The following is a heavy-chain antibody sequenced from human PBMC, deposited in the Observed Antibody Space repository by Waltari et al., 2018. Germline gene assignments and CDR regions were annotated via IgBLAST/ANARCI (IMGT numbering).Heavy chain of an antibody. CDR2: IHHSGRI. J-gene: IGHJ4*02. D-gene: IGHD2-8*02. V-gene: IGHV4-4*02. CDR1: GGSISSNYW. Sequence: QVQLQESGPGLVQPSGTLSLTCAVSGGSISSNYWWCWVRQSPDKGLEWIGQIHHSGRIIYNPSLKSRVTISEDTSKNQFSLKVNAVTAAYTAVYYCASDRGVGLYLDNWGQGTLVSVSS. CDR3: ASDRGVGLYLDN.